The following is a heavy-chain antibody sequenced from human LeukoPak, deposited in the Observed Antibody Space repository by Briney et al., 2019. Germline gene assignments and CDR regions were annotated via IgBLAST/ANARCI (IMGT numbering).Heavy chain of an antibody. Sequence: GGSLRLSCAASGFTFSNYWMTWVRQAPGKGLEWVANIKQDGSEKYYVDSVKGRFTISRDNTKNSLYLQMDSLRAEDTAVYFCARARIAAPLLDYWGQGTLVTVSS. CDR3: ARARIAAPLLDY. D-gene: IGHD6-13*01. V-gene: IGHV3-7*02. J-gene: IGHJ4*02. CDR1: GFTFSNYW. CDR2: IKQDGSEK.